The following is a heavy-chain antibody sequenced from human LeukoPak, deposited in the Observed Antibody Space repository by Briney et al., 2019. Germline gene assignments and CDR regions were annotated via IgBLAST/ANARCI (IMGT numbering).Heavy chain of an antibody. CDR2: IYYTGIT. CDR1: GSSISSGTHY. J-gene: IGHJ4*02. CDR3: AASSGVTLGRF. Sequence: SETLSLTCTVSGSSISSGTHYYNWLRQHPGRGLEWIGYIYYTGITSYNPSLKSRVTMSVDTSMNQVSLKVTSLTAADTAVYYCAASSGVTLGRFWGQGALVTVSS. D-gene: IGHD3-16*01. V-gene: IGHV4-31*03.